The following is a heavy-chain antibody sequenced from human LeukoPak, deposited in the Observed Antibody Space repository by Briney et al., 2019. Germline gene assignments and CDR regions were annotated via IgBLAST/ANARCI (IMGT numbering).Heavy chain of an antibody. D-gene: IGHD3-10*01. CDR1: GLTFSSYG. CDR2: VSVDGSSE. V-gene: IGHV3-30*18. CDR3: AKEGYYGSGSFPDH. Sequence: PGRSLSLSCVASGLTFSSYGMPWVRQAPGKGLGWVAVVSVDGSSEDYADSVKGRFTISRDSSKNTLYLLMNSLRTEDTAVYYCAKEGYYGSGSFPDHWGQGTLVTVSS. J-gene: IGHJ5*02.